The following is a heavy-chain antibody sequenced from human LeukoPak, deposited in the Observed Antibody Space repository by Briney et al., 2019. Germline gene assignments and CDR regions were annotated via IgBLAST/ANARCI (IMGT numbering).Heavy chain of an antibody. CDR1: GGTFSSYA. V-gene: IGHV1-69*06. CDR2: IIPIFGTA. J-gene: IGHJ4*02. CDR3: ASLGYCSSTSCYLFDY. D-gene: IGHD2-2*01. Sequence: ASVKVSCKASGGTFSSYAISWVRPAPGQGLEWMGRIIPIFGTANYAQKFQGRVTITADKSTSTAYMELSSLRPEDTAVYYCASLGYCSSTSCYLFDYWGQGTLVTVSS.